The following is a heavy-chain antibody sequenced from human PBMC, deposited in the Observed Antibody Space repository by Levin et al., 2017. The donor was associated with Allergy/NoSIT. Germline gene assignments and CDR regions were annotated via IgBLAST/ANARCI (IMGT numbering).Heavy chain of an antibody. J-gene: IGHJ3*02. D-gene: IGHD6-19*01. CDR3: AREPPHSRGWYGYAFDI. CDR1: GYTFTGHY. CDR2: INPDSGAT. V-gene: IGHV1-2*02. Sequence: GESLKISCKASGYTFTGHYIHWVRQAPGQGLEWMGWINPDSGATSYVEKFQGRVTMTRDTSISTAFMELSSLRSDDTAVFYCAREPPHSRGWYGYAFDIWGQGTMVTVSS.